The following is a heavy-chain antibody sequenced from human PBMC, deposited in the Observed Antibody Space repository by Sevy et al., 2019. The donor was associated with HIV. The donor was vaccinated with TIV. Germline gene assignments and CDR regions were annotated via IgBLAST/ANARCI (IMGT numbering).Heavy chain of an antibody. D-gene: IGHD3-16*01. Sequence: GGSLRLSCAASGFTFSTYWMHWVRQAPGKGLVWVSRISSDGSITSYADSVKGRFTISRGNTRNTLYLQMNSLRTEDTAVYYCARTVFYDKNDKSTTYYRNFDYWGQGTLVTVSS. CDR2: ISSDGSIT. CDR1: GFTFSTYW. CDR3: ARTVFYDKNDKSTTYYRNFDY. V-gene: IGHV3-74*01. J-gene: IGHJ4*02.